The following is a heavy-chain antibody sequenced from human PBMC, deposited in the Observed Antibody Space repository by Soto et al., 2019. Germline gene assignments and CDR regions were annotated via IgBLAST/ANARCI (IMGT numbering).Heavy chain of an antibody. D-gene: IGHD3-3*01. CDR3: ARNGVRIFGVVLGLWNAPNRTGYCYGMDV. CDR1: GGSFSGYC. J-gene: IGHJ6*02. Sequence: SETLSLTCAVYGGSFSGYCWSWIRQPPGKGLEWIGEINHSGSTNYNPSLKSRVTISVDTSKNQFSLKLSSVTAADTAVYYCARNGVRIFGVVLGLWNAPNRTGYCYGMDVWGQGSPVTVSS. V-gene: IGHV4-34*01. CDR2: INHSGST.